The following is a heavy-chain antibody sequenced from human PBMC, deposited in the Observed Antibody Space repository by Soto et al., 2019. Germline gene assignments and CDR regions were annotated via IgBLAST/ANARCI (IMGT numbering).Heavy chain of an antibody. J-gene: IGHJ6*03. CDR2: ISSSGSTI. CDR3: AKGTPLTYYYYYMDV. CDR1: GFTFSDYY. V-gene: IGHV3-11*01. Sequence: GGSLRLSCAASGFTFSDYYMSWIRQAPGKGLEWVSYISSSGSTIYYADSVKGRFTISRDNAKNSLYLQMNSLRAEDTAVYYCAKGTPLTYYYYYMDVWGKGTTVTVSS. D-gene: IGHD3-9*01.